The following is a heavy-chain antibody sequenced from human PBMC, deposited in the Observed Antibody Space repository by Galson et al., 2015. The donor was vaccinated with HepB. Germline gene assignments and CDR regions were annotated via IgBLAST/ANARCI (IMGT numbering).Heavy chain of an antibody. V-gene: IGHV3-21*04. CDR1: GFIFSSCS. J-gene: IGHJ3*01. CDR3: ARGDYYDSSDYYHDAFDV. D-gene: IGHD3-22*01. CDR2: ISSSSYYI. Sequence: SLRLSCAASGFIFSSCSMNWVRQAPGKGLEWVSSISSSSYYIYYADSVKGRFTISRDNAKNSLYLQMNSLRPEDTAVYYCARGDYYDSSDYYHDAFDVWGQGTMVTVSS.